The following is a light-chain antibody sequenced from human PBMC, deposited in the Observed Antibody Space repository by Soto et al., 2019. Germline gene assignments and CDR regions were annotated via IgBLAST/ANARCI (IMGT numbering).Light chain of an antibody. Sequence: EIVMAQFPETLAVSVGERATIKCRSSQSLLHSSDNRNYLTWYQQKPGQPPKLLIYWASTRQSGVPDRFSGSGSGTDFTLTINSLQAEDVAVYYCQQYYSTPWTFG. CDR1: QSLLHSSDNRNY. CDR3: QQYYSTPWT. CDR2: WAS. V-gene: IGKV4-1*01. J-gene: IGKJ1*01.